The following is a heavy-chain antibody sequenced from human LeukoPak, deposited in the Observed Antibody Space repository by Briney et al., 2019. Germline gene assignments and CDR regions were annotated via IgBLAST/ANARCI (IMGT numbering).Heavy chain of an antibody. CDR1: GGTFSSYT. Sequence: SVKVSCKASGGTFSSYTISWVRQAPRRGLEWMGWIIPILGIANYAQKFQGRLTLTADKSTSTASMGLSGLTPADTHVCSCSSLVGAARYFHYWGQGTLVTVSS. J-gene: IGHJ4*02. V-gene: IGHV1-69*02. CDR3: SSLVGAARYFHY. D-gene: IGHD1-26*01. CDR2: IIPILGIA.